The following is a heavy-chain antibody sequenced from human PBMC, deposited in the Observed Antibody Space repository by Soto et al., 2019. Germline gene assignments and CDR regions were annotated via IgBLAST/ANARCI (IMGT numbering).Heavy chain of an antibody. CDR1: GGTLSSFINYP. CDR3: ARRDTSGFLRYFDN. J-gene: IGHJ4*02. V-gene: IGHV1-69*06. Sequence: QMQLVQSGAEVKKPGSSVKVSCKASGGTLSSFINYPINWVRQAPGQGLGWMGGIVPNVGTVNYAQKFQGRVTITADKSTGTAYMELSSLISEDTALYYCARRDTSGFLRYFDNWGQGTLVTVSS. D-gene: IGHD3-3*01. CDR2: IVPNVGTV.